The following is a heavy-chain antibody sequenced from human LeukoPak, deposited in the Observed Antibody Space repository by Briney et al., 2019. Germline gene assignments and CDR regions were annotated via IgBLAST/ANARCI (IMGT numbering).Heavy chain of an antibody. V-gene: IGHV1-2*02. Sequence: ASVTASCKASGYTFTGYYIHWVRQAPGQGLEWMGWINPKSGGTNFAQKFQGRVTMTRDTSISTAYMELSSLRSDDTAVYYCATVRGGADAFDIWGQGTMVTVSS. J-gene: IGHJ3*02. CDR2: INPKSGGT. CDR1: GYTFTGYY. CDR3: ATVRGGADAFDI. D-gene: IGHD3-16*01.